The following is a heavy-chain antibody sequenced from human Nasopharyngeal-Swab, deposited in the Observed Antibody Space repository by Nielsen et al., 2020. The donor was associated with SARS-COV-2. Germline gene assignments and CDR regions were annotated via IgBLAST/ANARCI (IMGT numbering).Heavy chain of an antibody. Sequence: VCKMPGRGLEWVSSISSSSSYIYYADSVKGRFTISRDNAKNSLYLQMNSLRAEDTAVYYCARHRFGIAVADSDYWGQGTLVTVSS. CDR2: ISSSSSYI. D-gene: IGHD6-19*01. CDR3: ARHRFGIAVADSDY. V-gene: IGHV3-21*01. J-gene: IGHJ4*02.